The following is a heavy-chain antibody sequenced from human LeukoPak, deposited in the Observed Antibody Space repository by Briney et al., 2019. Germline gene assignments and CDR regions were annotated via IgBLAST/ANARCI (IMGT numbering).Heavy chain of an antibody. Sequence: GASVKVSCKASGYTFTDYYHHWVRHVPGQGPEWMGRIRPKTGDTKYAEKFQGRVTMTRDTSISTAYMELSRLRSDDTALYYCATLNFRDGMDVWGQGTTVTVSS. CDR2: IRPKTGDT. CDR1: GYTFTDYY. V-gene: IGHV1-2*02. CDR3: ATLNFRDGMDV. J-gene: IGHJ6*02.